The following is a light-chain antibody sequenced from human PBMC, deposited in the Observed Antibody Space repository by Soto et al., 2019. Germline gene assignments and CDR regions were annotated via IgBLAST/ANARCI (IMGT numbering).Light chain of an antibody. J-gene: IGLJ1*01. CDR1: SSNIGRNP. CDR2: SSN. V-gene: IGLV1-44*01. Sequence: RVTISCSGSSSNIGRNPVNWYLQLPGTAPKLLIYSSNQRPSGVPDRFSGSKSGTSASLAISGLQSEDEADYYCAAWDDSLNGLYVFGTGTKVTVL. CDR3: AAWDDSLNGLYV.